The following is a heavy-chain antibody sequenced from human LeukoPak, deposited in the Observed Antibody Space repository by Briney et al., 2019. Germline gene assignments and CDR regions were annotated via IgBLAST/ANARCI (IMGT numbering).Heavy chain of an antibody. J-gene: IGHJ4*02. V-gene: IGHV3-11*01. Sequence: GGSLRLSCAASGFTFSDYYMSWIRQAPGKGLEWVSYISSSGSTIYYADSVKGRFTISRDNSKNTLYLQMNSLRAEDTAVYYCAKDRDVVVTAIPIDYWGQGTLVTVSS. CDR1: GFTFSDYY. CDR2: ISSSGSTI. D-gene: IGHD2-21*02. CDR3: AKDRDVVVTAIPIDY.